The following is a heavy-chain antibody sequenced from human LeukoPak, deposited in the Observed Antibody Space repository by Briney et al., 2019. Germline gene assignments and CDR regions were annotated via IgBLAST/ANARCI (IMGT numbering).Heavy chain of an antibody. D-gene: IGHD3-10*01. CDR1: GFAFSSSN. J-gene: IGHJ4*02. Sequence: GGSLRLSCAASGFAFSSSNMNWVRQAPGKGLEWVSSISTSSSYIYYADSVKGRFTVSRDNSKNTLYLQMNSLRAEDTAVYYCAKARGSPHYFDYWGQGTLVTVSS. CDR2: ISTSSSYI. CDR3: AKARGSPHYFDY. V-gene: IGHV3-21*01.